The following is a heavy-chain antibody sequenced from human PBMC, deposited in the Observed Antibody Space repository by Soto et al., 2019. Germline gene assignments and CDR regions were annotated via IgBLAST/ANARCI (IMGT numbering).Heavy chain of an antibody. CDR3: ARGPFRPSAMDV. D-gene: IGHD3-10*01. CDR2: TIPALGKT. Sequence: ASVKVSCKTSGDNFKKNVFTWVRQAPGQGLEWMGGTIPALGKTHYIEKFQGRVTITVDDATRTVYMEVRDLASEDTAIYYCARGPFRPSAMDVWGQGTTVTVSS. J-gene: IGHJ6*02. CDR1: GDNFKKNV. V-gene: IGHV1-69*10.